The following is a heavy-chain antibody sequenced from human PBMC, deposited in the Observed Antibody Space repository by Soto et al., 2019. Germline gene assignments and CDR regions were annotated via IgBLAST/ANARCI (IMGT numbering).Heavy chain of an antibody. Sequence: QVQRQQWGAGLLKPSETLSLTCAVYGGSFSGYYWSWIRQPPGKGLEWIGEINHSGSTNYNPSLKSRVTISVDTSKNQFSLKLSSVTAADTAGYYCARGGSGYSSSWYRYYYGMDVWGQGTTVTVSS. D-gene: IGHD6-13*01. CDR2: INHSGST. CDR1: GGSFSGYY. J-gene: IGHJ6*02. V-gene: IGHV4-34*01. CDR3: ARGGSGYSSSWYRYYYGMDV.